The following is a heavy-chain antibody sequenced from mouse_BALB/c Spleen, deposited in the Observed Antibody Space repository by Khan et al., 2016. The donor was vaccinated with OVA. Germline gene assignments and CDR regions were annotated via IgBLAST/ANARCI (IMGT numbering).Heavy chain of an antibody. CDR3: ARSLVTTWYFDV. CDR2: ISSGSATI. J-gene: IGHJ1*01. V-gene: IGHV5-17*02. Sequence: EVELVESGGGLVQPGGSRKLSCAASGFTFSSFGMHWVRQAPEKGLEWVAYISSGSATIYYADTVTGRFTISRGNPKNTLFLQMNSLRSEDTAIYYCARSLVTTWYFDVWGAGTTVTVSS. CDR1: GFTFSSFG. D-gene: IGHD2-2*01.